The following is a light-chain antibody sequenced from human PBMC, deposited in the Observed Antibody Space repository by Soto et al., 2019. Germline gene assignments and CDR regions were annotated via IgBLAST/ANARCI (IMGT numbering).Light chain of an antibody. V-gene: IGLV1-44*01. J-gene: IGLJ2*01. Sequence: QSVLTQPPSASGTPGQRVTISCSGSSSNIGSNTVNWYQQLPGTAPKLLIYSNKQRPSGVPDRFSGSKSGISASLAISGLQSEDETDYYCAAWDDRLKGVVFGGGTKVTVL. CDR1: SSNIGSNT. CDR2: SNK. CDR3: AAWDDRLKGVV.